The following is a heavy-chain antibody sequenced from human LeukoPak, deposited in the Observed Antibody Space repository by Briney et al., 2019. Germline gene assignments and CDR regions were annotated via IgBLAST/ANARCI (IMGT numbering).Heavy chain of an antibody. D-gene: IGHD6-13*01. Sequence: GASVKVSCKASGYTFTSYGISWVRQAPGQGLEWMGWTSAYNGNTNYAQKLQGRVTITRDTSASTAYMELSSLRSEDTAVYYCASTGYSSSWYGVFDYWGQGTLVTVSS. CDR1: GYTFTSYG. CDR2: TSAYNGNT. V-gene: IGHV1-18*01. J-gene: IGHJ4*02. CDR3: ASTGYSSSWYGVFDY.